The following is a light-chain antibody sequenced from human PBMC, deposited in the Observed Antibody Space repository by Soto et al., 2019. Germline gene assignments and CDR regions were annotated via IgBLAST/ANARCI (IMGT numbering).Light chain of an antibody. CDR3: HQYDRSPYT. J-gene: IGKJ2*01. Sequence: EIVLTQSPGTLSLSPGERVTLSCRASQSVSSNYLAWYQQKPGQAPRLLIYGATSRATGIPDRFSGSGSGTDFTLTIIRLEADDVEMCYCHQYDRSPYTFGQGTKLEIK. V-gene: IGKV3-20*01. CDR1: QSVSSNY. CDR2: GAT.